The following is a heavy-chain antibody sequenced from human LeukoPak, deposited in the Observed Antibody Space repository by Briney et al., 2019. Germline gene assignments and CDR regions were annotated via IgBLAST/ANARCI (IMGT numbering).Heavy chain of an antibody. J-gene: IGHJ4*02. D-gene: IGHD1-26*01. CDR3: AREFFDREGGTTVLDY. V-gene: IGHV3-21*01. CDR1: GFSFSSTS. CDR2: ICRVSSYI. Sequence: VGSLRLSCAASGFSFSSTSINWVRQAPGEGLEWVSSICRVSSYIFYADAVKGRFTISRDNAKNSLYLQMNSLRAEDTAVYYCAREFFDREGGTTVLDYWGQGTLVTVSS.